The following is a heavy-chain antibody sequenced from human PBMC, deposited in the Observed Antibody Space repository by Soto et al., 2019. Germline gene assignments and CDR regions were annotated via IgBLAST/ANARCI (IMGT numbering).Heavy chain of an antibody. CDR2: VRGGGDIT. CDR3: AKWFGRVWQYFDY. J-gene: IGHJ4*02. D-gene: IGHD6-19*01. CDR1: GFTFSSSS. Sequence: PGGSLRLSCAASGFTFSSSSMTWVRQAPGKGLEWVSAVRGGGDITNYADSVKGQFTTSRENSKNTVYLQMNSLRAEDTALYYCAKWFGRVWQYFDYWGQGILVTVSS. V-gene: IGHV3-23*01.